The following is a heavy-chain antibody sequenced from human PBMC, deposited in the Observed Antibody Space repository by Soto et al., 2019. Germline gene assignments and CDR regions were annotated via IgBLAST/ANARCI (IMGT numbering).Heavy chain of an antibody. J-gene: IGHJ6*03. V-gene: IGHV1-69*08. CDR3: ATAGGSTSSSAYNYFMDV. Sequence: SVKVSCKASGDTFSSYSISWVRQAPGQGLEWMGRIIPMVGTPNYAQKFQGRVTFSADKSTSTAYMVLNSLISDDTAVYYCATAGGSTSSSAYNYFMDVWGKGTPVTVSS. D-gene: IGHD3-16*01. CDR1: GDTFSSYS. CDR2: IIPMVGTP.